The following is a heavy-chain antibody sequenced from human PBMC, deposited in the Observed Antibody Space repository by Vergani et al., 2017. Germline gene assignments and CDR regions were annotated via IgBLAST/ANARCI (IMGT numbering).Heavy chain of an antibody. J-gene: IGHJ4*02. V-gene: IGHV3-33*06. CDR3: GKDHSESYTTYYSFWSGPEFDS. D-gene: IGHD3-3*01. CDR2: TWYEGNNN. Sequence: QVQLVESGGGVVQPGRSLRLSCTPSSFKLGDYGMHWVRQAPGRGLEWVSMTWYEGNNNYYADSVKGRFTISKDISKNTVNLQMNRLRADDTAVYFCGKDHSESYTTYYSFWSGPEFDSRAQGTLVTVAA. CDR1: SFKLGDYG.